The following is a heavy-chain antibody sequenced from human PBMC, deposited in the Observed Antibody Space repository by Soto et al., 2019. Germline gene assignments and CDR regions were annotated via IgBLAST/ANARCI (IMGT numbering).Heavy chain of an antibody. CDR3: ARVSPDSSSRYTGAFDY. J-gene: IGHJ4*02. V-gene: IGHV4-34*01. CDR2: IHHTGTT. CDR1: GASFSGSY. Sequence: QVQLQQWGAGLLKPSETLSLTCAVYGASFSGSYWTWIRQPPGKGLEWIGEIHHTGTTKYNPSLKSRVTVSVDTSKNQFSPKLRSVTAADTAVYYCARVSPDSSSRYTGAFDYWGQGTLVTVSS. D-gene: IGHD6-13*01.